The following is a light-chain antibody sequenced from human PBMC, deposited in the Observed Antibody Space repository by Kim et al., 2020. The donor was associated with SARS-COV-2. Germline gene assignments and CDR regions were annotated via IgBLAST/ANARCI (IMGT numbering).Light chain of an antibody. Sequence: ALGQTVRITCQGGSLRSYYASWYQQKPGQAPVLVIYGKNNRPSGIPDRFSCSSSGNTASLTITGAQAEDEADYYCNSRDSSGNHVVFGGGTKLTVL. V-gene: IGLV3-19*01. CDR1: SLRSYY. CDR2: GKN. CDR3: NSRDSSGNHVV. J-gene: IGLJ2*01.